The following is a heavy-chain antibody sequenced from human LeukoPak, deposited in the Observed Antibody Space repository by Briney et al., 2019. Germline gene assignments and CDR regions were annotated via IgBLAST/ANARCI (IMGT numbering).Heavy chain of an antibody. J-gene: IGHJ5*02. Sequence: GESLKISCETSGYSFTTYWIGWVRQMPGTGLEWVGAIYPGDSDARYSPSSQGQVIISADKSTRTAYLQWSSLKASDTAIYYCARQRGASGTINYFDPWGQGTLVTVSS. V-gene: IGHV5-51*01. D-gene: IGHD3-10*01. CDR3: ARQRGASGTINYFDP. CDR1: GYSFTTYW. CDR2: IYPGDSDA.